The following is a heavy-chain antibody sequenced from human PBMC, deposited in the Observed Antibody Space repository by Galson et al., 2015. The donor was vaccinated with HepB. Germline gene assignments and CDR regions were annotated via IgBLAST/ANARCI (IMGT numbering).Heavy chain of an antibody. D-gene: IGHD3-10*01. CDR2: IRNNPISNTT. V-gene: IGHV3-72*01. CDR3: VRVGFGSRRGALDI. J-gene: IGHJ3*02. Sequence: SLRLSCAASEFAFSDYYIDWVRQAAGKGLEWIGRIRNNPISNTTEYAASVKDRFHFPRDGSKNSVDLQMNSLKTEDTAIYYCVRVGFGSRRGALDIWGQGTMVIVSS. CDR1: EFAFSDYY.